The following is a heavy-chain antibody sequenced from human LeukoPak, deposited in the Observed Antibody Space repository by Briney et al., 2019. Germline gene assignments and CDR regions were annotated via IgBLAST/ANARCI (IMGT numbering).Heavy chain of an antibody. Sequence: PGGSLRLSCAASGFTFSDYYMSWIRQAPGKGLEWVSYISNSGSTIYYADSVKGRFTISRDNAKNSLYLQMNSLRAEDTAVYYCARRIQLWAYFDYWGQGTLVTVSS. CDR1: GFTFSDYY. CDR2: ISNSGSTI. J-gene: IGHJ4*02. D-gene: IGHD5-18*01. V-gene: IGHV3-11*04. CDR3: ARRIQLWAYFDY.